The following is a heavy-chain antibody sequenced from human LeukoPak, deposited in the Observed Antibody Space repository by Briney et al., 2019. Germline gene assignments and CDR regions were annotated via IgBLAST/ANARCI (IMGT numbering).Heavy chain of an antibody. CDR3: ARSVTGYYPYYFDY. V-gene: IGHV4-31*03. CDR2: IYYSGST. CDR1: GGSISSGGYY. J-gene: IGHJ4*02. Sequence: SETLSLTCTVSGGSISSGGYYWSGIRQHPGKGLECIGYIYYSGSTYYNPSLKSRVTISVDTSKNQFSVKLSSVTAADTAVYYCARSVTGYYPYYFDYWGQGTLVTVSS. D-gene: IGHD3-9*01.